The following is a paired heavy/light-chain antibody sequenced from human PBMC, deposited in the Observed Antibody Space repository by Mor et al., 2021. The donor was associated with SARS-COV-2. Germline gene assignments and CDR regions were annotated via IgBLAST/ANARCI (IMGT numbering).Heavy chain of an antibody. Sequence: QVQLQESGPGLVKPSETLSLTCTVSGGSISSYYWSWIRQPPGKGLEWIGCVYSSGSTNYNPSLKSRVTISVDTSKNQFSLQLSSVTAADTAVYFCARSPNFSGAYVRWFDPWGQGILVTVSS. CDR3: ARSPNFSGAYVRWFDP. CDR1: GGSISSYY. V-gene: IGHV4-4*08. CDR2: VYSSGST. D-gene: IGHD1-26*01. J-gene: IGHJ5*02.
Light chain of an antibody. CDR2: DAS. CDR1: QTINIY. CDR3: QQSFSSPRT. Sequence: DIQMTQSPSSLSASVGDRVTITCRPSQTINIYLNWYQQKPGKAPKLLIYDASNSQSGVPSRFSGSGSGTDFTLTISSLQPEDFATYYCQQSFSSPRTFGQGTKVEVK. V-gene: IGKV1-39*01. J-gene: IGKJ1*01.